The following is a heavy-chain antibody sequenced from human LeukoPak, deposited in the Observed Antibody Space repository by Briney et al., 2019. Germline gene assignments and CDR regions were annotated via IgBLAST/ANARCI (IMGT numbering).Heavy chain of an antibody. Sequence: SETLSLTCTVSGGSISSSSYYWGWIRQPPGKGLEWIGSIYYSGSTYYNPSLKSRVTISVDTSKNQFSLKLSSVTAADTAVYYCARHQLIAARLDYWGQGTLVTVSS. CDR3: ARHQLIAARLDY. J-gene: IGHJ4*02. CDR1: GGSISSSSYY. D-gene: IGHD6-6*01. V-gene: IGHV4-39*01. CDR2: IYYSGST.